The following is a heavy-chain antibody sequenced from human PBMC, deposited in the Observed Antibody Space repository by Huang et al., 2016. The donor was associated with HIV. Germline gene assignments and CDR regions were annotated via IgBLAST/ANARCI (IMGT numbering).Heavy chain of an antibody. Sequence: EVQLVESGGDLVQPGGSLRLSCAASGFIFNIYSMNWVRQAPGKGLGGVSYISSGSTTIYYEESGKGRFTISRDNAKNSLYLQMNSLRAGDTAVYYCARDGLRGRLMTRSLDYWGQGTLVTVSS. CDR2: ISSGSTTI. CDR1: GFIFNIYS. CDR3: ARDGLRGRLMTRSLDY. J-gene: IGHJ4*02. V-gene: IGHV3-48*01. D-gene: IGHD3-10*01.